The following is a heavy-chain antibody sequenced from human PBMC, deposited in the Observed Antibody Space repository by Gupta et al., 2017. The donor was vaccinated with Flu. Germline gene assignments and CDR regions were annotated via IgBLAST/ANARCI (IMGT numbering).Heavy chain of an antibody. Sequence: EVQLEQSGAEVKKPGATVKISCKVSGYTFTDYYVHWVQQAPGKGLEWMGLVDPGDAETIYAEKFHARVTITADTSTDTAYMELSSLTSEDTAVYYCLTGSSGSDYWGQGTLVTVSS. CDR3: LTGSSGSDY. D-gene: IGHD3-22*01. CDR2: VDPGDAET. V-gene: IGHV1-69-2*01. J-gene: IGHJ4*02. CDR1: GYTFTDYY.